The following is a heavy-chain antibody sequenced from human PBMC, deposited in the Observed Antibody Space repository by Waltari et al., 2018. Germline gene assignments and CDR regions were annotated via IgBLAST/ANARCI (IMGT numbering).Heavy chain of an antibody. V-gene: IGHV1-69*01. J-gene: IGHJ4*02. CDR2: IIPIFGTA. D-gene: IGHD1-26*01. CDR1: GGTFSSYA. CDR3: ASEWERLAYFDY. Sequence: QVQLVQSGAEVKKPGSSVKVSCKASGGTFSSYAISWVRQAPGQGLEWMGGIIPIFGTANYAQKVHVRVTITADESTSTAYMELSSLRAEDTAVYYCASEWERLAYFDYWGQGTLVTVSS.